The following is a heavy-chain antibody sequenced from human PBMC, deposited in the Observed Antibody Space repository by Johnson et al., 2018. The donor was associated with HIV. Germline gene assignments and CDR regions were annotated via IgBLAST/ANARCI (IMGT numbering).Heavy chain of an antibody. J-gene: IGHJ3*02. CDR1: GFTFSSNP. D-gene: IGHD6-6*01. CDR3: ARDSSNSFRFEMYAFDI. V-gene: IGHV3-30-3*01. Sequence: QVQLVESGGGVVQPGRSLRLSCAASGFTFSSNPMHWVRQAPGTGLAWVAVMSFDGNNRYYADSVKGRFTISRDNSKNTLYLQMNSLRPEDTAVYYCARDSSNSFRFEMYAFDIWGQGTMVTFSS. CDR2: MSFDGNNR.